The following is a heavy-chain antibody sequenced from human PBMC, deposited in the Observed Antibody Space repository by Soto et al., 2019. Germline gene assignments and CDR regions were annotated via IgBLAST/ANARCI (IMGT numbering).Heavy chain of an antibody. V-gene: IGHV4-30-4*01. CDR2: IYYSGST. CDR3: ARAAESSSWYTLALADFDI. D-gene: IGHD6-13*01. CDR1: GGSISSGDYY. Sequence: PSETLSLTCTVSGGSISSGDYYWSWIRQPPGKGLEWIGYIYYSGSTYYNPSLKSRVTISVDTSKNQFSLKLSSVTAADTAVYYCARAAESSSWYTLALADFDIWGQGTMVTVSS. J-gene: IGHJ3*02.